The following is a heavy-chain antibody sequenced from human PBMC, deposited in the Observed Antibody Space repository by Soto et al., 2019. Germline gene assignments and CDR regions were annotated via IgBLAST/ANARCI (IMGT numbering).Heavy chain of an antibody. Sequence: SETLSLTCTVSGGSISSYYWSWIRQPPGKGLEWIGYIYYSGSTNYNPSLKSRVTISVDTSKNQFSLKLSSVTAADTAVYYCARCLWFGGFDYYYMDVWGKGTTVTVSS. CDR3: ARCLWFGGFDYYYMDV. D-gene: IGHD3-10*01. V-gene: IGHV4-59*01. J-gene: IGHJ6*03. CDR2: IYYSGST. CDR1: GGSISSYY.